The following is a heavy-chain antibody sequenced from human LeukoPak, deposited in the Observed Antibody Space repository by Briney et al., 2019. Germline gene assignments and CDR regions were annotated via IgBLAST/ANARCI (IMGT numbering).Heavy chain of an antibody. V-gene: IGHV4-34*01. CDR3: ARQNYYDSSGYYYFDY. J-gene: IGHJ4*02. CDR2: INHSGST. Sequence: SETLSLTCAVYGGFFSGYYWSWIRQPPGKGLEWIGEINHSGSTNYNPSLKSRVTISVDTSKNQFSLKLSSVTAADTAVYYCARQNYYDSSGYYYFDYWGQGTLVTVSS. D-gene: IGHD3-22*01. CDR1: GGFFSGYY.